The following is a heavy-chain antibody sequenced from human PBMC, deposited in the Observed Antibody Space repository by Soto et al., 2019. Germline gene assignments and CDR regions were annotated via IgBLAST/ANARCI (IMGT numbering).Heavy chain of an antibody. CDR1: GFTFSSYA. V-gene: IGHV3-30*18. D-gene: IGHD3-22*01. Sequence: GGSMRLSCAASGFTFSSYAKHWVRQAPGKGLEWVAVISYDGSNKYYADSVKGRFTISRDNSKNTLYLQMNSLRAEDTAVYYCAKDYYYDSSGYFDYWGQGTLVTVSS. CDR3: AKDYYYDSSGYFDY. CDR2: ISYDGSNK. J-gene: IGHJ4*02.